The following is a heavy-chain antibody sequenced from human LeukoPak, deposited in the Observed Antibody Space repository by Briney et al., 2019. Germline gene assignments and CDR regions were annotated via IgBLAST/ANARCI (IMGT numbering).Heavy chain of an antibody. J-gene: IGHJ6*02. CDR1: GFTFSSYG. D-gene: IGHD3-3*01. V-gene: IGHV3-30*03. CDR3: ARMGILEWFYYYGMDV. CDR2: ISYDGSNK. Sequence: GGSLRLSCAASGFTFSSYGMHWVRQAPGKGLEWVAVISYDGSNKYYADSVKGRFTISRGNSKNTLYLQMNSLRAEDTAVYYCARMGILEWFYYYGMDVWGQGTTVTVSS.